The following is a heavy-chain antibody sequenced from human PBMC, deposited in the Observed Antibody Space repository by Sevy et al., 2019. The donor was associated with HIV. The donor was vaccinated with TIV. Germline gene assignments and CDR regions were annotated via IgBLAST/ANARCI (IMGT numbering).Heavy chain of an antibody. CDR1: GFIISDYE. J-gene: IGHJ3*01. V-gene: IGHV3-48*03. CDR2: ISPSRTPI. CDR3: ARQYFLPYCSSTNCPPSAYDL. D-gene: IGHD2-2*01. Sequence: GGSLRLSCEAFGFIISDYEMMWVRQAPGKGLEWVSYISPSRTPIYHAVSPKGRFTTSRDNARNSLSLHLDNLRAEDTAVDSCARQYFLPYCSSTNCPPSAYDLWGQGTMVTVSS.